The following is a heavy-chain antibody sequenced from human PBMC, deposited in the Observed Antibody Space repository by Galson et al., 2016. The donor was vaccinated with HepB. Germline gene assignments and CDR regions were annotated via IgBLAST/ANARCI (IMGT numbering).Heavy chain of an antibody. J-gene: IGHJ4*02. CDR3: ARARGGIVGTKTRFDY. CDR1: GGSFSDYY. CDR2: IYYSGST. D-gene: IGHD1-26*01. V-gene: IGHV4-59*01. Sequence: SETLSLTCAVYGGSFSDYYWSWIRQPPGKGLEWIGYIYYSGSTNYNPSLKSRVTISVDTSKNQFSLKLSSVTAADTAVYYCARARGGIVGTKTRFDYWGQGTLVTVSS.